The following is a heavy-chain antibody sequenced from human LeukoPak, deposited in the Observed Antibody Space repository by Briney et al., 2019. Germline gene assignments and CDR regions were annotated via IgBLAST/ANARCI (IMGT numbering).Heavy chain of an antibody. CDR2: IYYSGST. J-gene: IGHJ4*02. Sequence: PSQTLSLTCTVSGGSISSGDYYWRWIRQPPGKGLEWIGYIYYSGSTYYNPSLKSRVTISVDTSKNQFSLKLSYVTAADTAVYYCAREAMVRGVIEYYYFDYWGQGTLVTVSS. CDR3: AREAMVRGVIEYYYFDY. V-gene: IGHV4-30-4*01. CDR1: GGSISSGDYY. D-gene: IGHD3-10*01.